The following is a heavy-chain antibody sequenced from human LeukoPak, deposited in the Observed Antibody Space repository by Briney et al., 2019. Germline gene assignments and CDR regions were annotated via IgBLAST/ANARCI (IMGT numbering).Heavy chain of an antibody. CDR1: GGSISSSNW. V-gene: IGHV4-4*02. CDR3: ARDMTDWWFDP. CDR2: IYHSGST. D-gene: IGHD3-9*01. J-gene: IGHJ5*02. Sequence: SGTLSLTCAVSGGSISSSNWWSWGRQPPGKGLEWIGEIYHSGSTNYNPSLKSRVTMSVDKSKNQFSLKLSSVTAADTAVYYCARDMTDWWFDPWGQGTLVTVSS.